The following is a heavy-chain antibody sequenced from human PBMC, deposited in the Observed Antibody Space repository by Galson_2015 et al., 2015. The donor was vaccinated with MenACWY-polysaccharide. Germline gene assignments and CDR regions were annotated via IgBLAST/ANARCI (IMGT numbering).Heavy chain of an antibody. J-gene: IGHJ4*02. CDR3: TPWGRDVD. Sequence: SLRLSCATSGFTFSNAWMSWVRQAPGKGLEWVARIKSKYNGGTTDYAAPVKGRFSISRDDSQSTAYLQMNSLRTDDTGVYYCTPWGRDVDRGQGTVVTASP. CDR1: GFTFSNAW. CDR2: IKSKYNGGTT. D-gene: IGHD3-10*01. V-gene: IGHV3-15*01.